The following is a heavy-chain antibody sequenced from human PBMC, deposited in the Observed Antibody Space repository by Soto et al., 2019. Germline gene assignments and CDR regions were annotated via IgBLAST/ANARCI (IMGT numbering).Heavy chain of an antibody. Sequence: QVQLVESGGGVVQPGTSLTLSCAASGFNFDDYTMHWVRQAPGKGLEWVASISYVGSNKAYRDSLQGRHSISRDNSRTILTAQLSGKTLDYTAVFFCARKLGGKQWPYNCGRDGWGQVTTGTVSS. CDR3: ARKLGGKQWPYNCGRDG. CDR2: ISYVGSNK. D-gene: IGHD6-19*01. V-gene: IGHV3-30*04. CDR1: GFNFDDYT. J-gene: IGHJ6*02.